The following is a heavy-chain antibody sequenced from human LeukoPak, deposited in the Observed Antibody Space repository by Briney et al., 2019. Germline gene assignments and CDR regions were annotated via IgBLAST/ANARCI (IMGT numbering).Heavy chain of an antibody. D-gene: IGHD3-22*01. Sequence: GASVKVSCKASGYTFTGYYMHWVRQAPGQGLGWMGWINPNSGGTNYAQKFQGRVTMTRDTSISTAYMELSRLRSDDTAVYYCARLDITMIVVVTNYYYGMDVWGQGTTVTVSS. J-gene: IGHJ6*02. V-gene: IGHV1-2*02. CDR3: ARLDITMIVVVTNYYYGMDV. CDR1: GYTFTGYY. CDR2: INPNSGGT.